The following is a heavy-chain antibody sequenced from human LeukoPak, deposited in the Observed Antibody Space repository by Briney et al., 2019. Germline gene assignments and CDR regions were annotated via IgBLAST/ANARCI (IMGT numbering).Heavy chain of an antibody. Sequence: GGSLRLSCAASGFTFSSYSMNWVRHAPGKGLEWVSSISSSSSYIYYADSVKGRFTISRDNAKNSMYLQMNSLRAEDTAVYYCARGLRGYSYGYGIMYYYYYMDVWGKGTTVTVSS. D-gene: IGHD5-18*01. CDR3: ARGLRGYSYGYGIMYYYYYMDV. J-gene: IGHJ6*03. V-gene: IGHV3-21*01. CDR1: GFTFSSYS. CDR2: ISSSSSYI.